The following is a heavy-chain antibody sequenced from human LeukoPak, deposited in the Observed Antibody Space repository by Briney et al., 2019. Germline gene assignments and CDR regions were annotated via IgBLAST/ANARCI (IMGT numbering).Heavy chain of an antibody. V-gene: IGHV3-48*03. CDR2: ISSSGSTI. CDR3: ARGTGSYILQYTVPSDY. Sequence: GGSLRLSCAASGFTFSRDGMHWVRQAPGKGLEWVSYISSSGSTIYYADSVKGRFTISRDNAKNSLYLQMNSLRAEDTAVYYCARGTGSYILQYTVPSDYWGQGTLVTVSS. CDR1: GFTFSRDG. D-gene: IGHD3-10*01. J-gene: IGHJ4*02.